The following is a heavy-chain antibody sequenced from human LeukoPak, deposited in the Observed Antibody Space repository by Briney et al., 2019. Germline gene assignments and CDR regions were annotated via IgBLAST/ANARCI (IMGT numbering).Heavy chain of an antibody. V-gene: IGHV3-53*01. J-gene: IGHJ6*02. D-gene: IGHD4/OR15-4a*01. Sequence: GGSLRLSCAASGFTVSSNYMSWVRQAPGKGLEWVSVIYSGGSTYYADSVRGRFTISRDNSKNTLYLQMNSLRAEDTAVYYCARDWVPSYGMDVWGQGTTVTVSS. CDR3: ARDWVPSYGMDV. CDR1: GFTVSSNY. CDR2: IYSGGST.